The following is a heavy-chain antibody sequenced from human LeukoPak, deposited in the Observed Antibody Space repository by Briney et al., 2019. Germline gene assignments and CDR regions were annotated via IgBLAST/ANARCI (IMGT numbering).Heavy chain of an antibody. J-gene: IGHJ4*02. CDR2: LDPEDGET. D-gene: IGHD3-16*01. CDR1: GYTLTELS. CDR3: ATDFPPKSDVFDY. V-gene: IGHV1-24*01. Sequence: ASVKVSCKVSGYTLTELSMHWVRQAPGKGLEWMGGLDPEDGETIYAQKFQGRVTMTEDTSTDTACMELSSLRSEDTAVYYCATDFPPKSDVFDYWGQGTLVTVSS.